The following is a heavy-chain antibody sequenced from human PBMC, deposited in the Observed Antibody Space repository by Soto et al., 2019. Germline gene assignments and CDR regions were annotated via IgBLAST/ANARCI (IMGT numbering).Heavy chain of an antibody. CDR2: IYWNDDK. J-gene: IGHJ4*02. V-gene: IGHV2-5*01. Sequence: QITLKESGPTLVKPTQTLTLTCTFSGFSLSTSGVGVGWIRQPPGKALEWLALIYWNDDKRYSPSLKSRLTITKDTSKNQVVLTMTNMDPVDTATYYCAHSRLSAAAGTYAFDYWGQGTLVTVSS. CDR3: AHSRLSAAAGTYAFDY. CDR1: GFSLSTSGVG. D-gene: IGHD6-13*01.